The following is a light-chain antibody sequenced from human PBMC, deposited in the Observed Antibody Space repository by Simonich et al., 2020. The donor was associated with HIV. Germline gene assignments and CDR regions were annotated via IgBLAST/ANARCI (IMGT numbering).Light chain of an antibody. CDR2: AAS. V-gene: IGKV1-16*01. Sequence: DIQMNQSQSSLSASVGDRVNITCRASQRIRNYLNWYQQKPGKAPNLLIFAASTLQSGVPSSFSRSGSGTDFTLTISSLQPDDFATYYCQQYSSYPTFGQGTRLEIK. J-gene: IGKJ5*01. CDR3: QQYSSYPT. CDR1: QRIRNY.